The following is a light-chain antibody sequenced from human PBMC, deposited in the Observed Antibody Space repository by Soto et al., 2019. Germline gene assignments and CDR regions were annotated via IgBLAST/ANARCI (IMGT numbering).Light chain of an antibody. V-gene: IGKV1-33*01. CDR2: DTS. Sequence: DIQMAQSPSTLSASVGDRVSITCRASQDISNDLNWYQQKAVKAPKLLIYDTSNLKRGVPSRFSGSGAGTDFTFTISSLQPEDVATYYCQQYDKLPFAFGQGTRLEIK. J-gene: IGKJ5*01. CDR3: QQYDKLPFA. CDR1: QDISND.